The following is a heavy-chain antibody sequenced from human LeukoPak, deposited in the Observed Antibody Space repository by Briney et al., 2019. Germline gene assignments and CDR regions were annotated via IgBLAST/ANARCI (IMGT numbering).Heavy chain of an antibody. CDR3: ARVGVIAARPYYHYMDV. J-gene: IGHJ6*03. D-gene: IGHD6-6*01. CDR1: GGSISSGGYY. V-gene: IGHV4-31*03. Sequence: SQTLSLTCTVSGGSISSGGYYWSWIRQHPGKGLEWIGYIYYSGSTYYNPSLKSRVTISVDTSKNQFSLKLSSVTAADTAVYYCARVGVIAARPYYHYMDVWGKGTTVTVSS. CDR2: IYYSGST.